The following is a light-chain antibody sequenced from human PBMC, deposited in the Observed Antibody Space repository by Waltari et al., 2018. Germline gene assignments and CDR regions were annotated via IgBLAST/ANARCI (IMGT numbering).Light chain of an antibody. J-gene: IGKJ4*01. V-gene: IGKV3D-15*01. CDR2: GAS. Sequence: EIVMTQSPATLSLSPGERATLSCRASKSVSSSLAWYHEKPGQAPRLLIYGASSRATGIPDRFSGSGSGTEFTLTISSLEPEDVAVYFCHQNSNWPLTFGGGTKVEIK. CDR3: HQNSNWPLT. CDR1: KSVSSS.